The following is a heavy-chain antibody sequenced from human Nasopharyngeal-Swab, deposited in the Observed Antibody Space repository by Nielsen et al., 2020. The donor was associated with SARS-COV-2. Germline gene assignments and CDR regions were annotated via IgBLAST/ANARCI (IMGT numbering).Heavy chain of an antibody. V-gene: IGHV3-30*18. J-gene: IGHJ4*02. CDR1: GFTFRNYG. Sequence: GGSLRLTCVASGFTFRNYGMHWVRQAPGKGKEWVAVISYDGSNTYYADSVKGRFTITRDKSKNTLYLQMTSLRPEDTAVYYCAKDQASFGHNFGSSTGEDYWGQGTLVTVSS. CDR3: AKDQASFGHNFGSSTGEDY. D-gene: IGHD1-26*01. CDR2: ISYDGSNT.